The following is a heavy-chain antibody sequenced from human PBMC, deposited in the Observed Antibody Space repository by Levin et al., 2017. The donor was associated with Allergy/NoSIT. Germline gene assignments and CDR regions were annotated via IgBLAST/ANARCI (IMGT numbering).Heavy chain of an antibody. CDR1: GYTFTDYR. CDR2: INPNSGGT. Sequence: GASVKVSCKASGYTFTDYRVHWVRQAPGQGLEWMGWINPNSGGTNYAQKFQDRVTMTRDTSISTAYMELSRLRSDDTAVYYCARDFASGGAPEGCPDYWGQGTLVTVSS. CDR3: ARDFASGGAPEGCPDY. D-gene: IGHD3-16*01. J-gene: IGHJ4*02. V-gene: IGHV1-2*02.